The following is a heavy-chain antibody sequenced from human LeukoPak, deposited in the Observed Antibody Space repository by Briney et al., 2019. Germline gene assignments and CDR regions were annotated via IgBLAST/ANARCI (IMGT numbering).Heavy chain of an antibody. V-gene: IGHV1-24*01. J-gene: IGHJ4*02. D-gene: IGHD3-22*01. CDR2: FDPEDGET. CDR3: ATGNYYYDSSGYYPFGY. CDR1: GYTLTELS. Sequence: ASVKVSCKVSGYTLTELSMHWVRQAPGKGLEWMGGFDPEDGETIYAQKFQGRVTMTEDTSTDTAYMELSSLRSEDTAVYYCATGNYYYDSSGYYPFGYWGQGTLVTVS.